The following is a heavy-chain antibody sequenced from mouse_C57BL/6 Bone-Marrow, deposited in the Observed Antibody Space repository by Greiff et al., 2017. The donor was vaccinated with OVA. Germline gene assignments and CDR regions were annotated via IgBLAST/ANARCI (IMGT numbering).Heavy chain of an antibody. J-gene: IGHJ3*01. V-gene: IGHV1-53*01. Sequence: QVHVKQPGAELVRPGSSVKLSCKASGYTFTSYWMHWVKQRPGQGLEWIGNINPSNGGTNYNEKFKSKATLTVDKSSSTAYMQLSSLTSEDSAVYYCARGGNMGNYAWFAYWGQGTLVTVSA. CDR1: GYTFTSYW. CDR2: INPSNGGT. CDR3: ARGGNMGNYAWFAY. D-gene: IGHD1-1*01.